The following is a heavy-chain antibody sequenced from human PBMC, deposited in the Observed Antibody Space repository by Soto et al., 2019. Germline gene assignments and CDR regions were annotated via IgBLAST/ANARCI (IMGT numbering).Heavy chain of an antibody. CDR2: IRNKANRYTT. V-gene: IGHV3-72*01. CDR3: TRDDPLAPYTLDY. Sequence: PGGPLRLSCAASGFTFSDHYMEWVRQAPGKGLEWVGRIRNKANRYTTEYAASVKGRFTISRDDSRNSLYLQMNSLQTEDTAVYYCTRDDPLAPYTLDYWGQGALVTVSS. D-gene: IGHD3-16*01. J-gene: IGHJ4*01. CDR1: GFTFSDHY.